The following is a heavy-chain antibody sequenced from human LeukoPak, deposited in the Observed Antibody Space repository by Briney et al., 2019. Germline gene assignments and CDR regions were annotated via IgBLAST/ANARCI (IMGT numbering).Heavy chain of an antibody. CDR3: ALTVVVAATDAFDI. J-gene: IGHJ3*02. CDR2: INPNSGGT. D-gene: IGHD2-15*01. Sequence: ASVKVSCKASRYTFTGYYMHWVRQAPGQGLEWMGWINPNSGGTNYAQKFQGRVTMTRDTSISTAYMELSRLRSDDTAVYYCALTVVVAATDAFDIWGQGTMVTVSS. CDR1: RYTFTGYY. V-gene: IGHV1-2*02.